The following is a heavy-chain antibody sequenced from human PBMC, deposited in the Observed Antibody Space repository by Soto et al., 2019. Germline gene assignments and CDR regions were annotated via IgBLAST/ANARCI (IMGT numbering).Heavy chain of an antibody. CDR1: GGSISSGGYY. CDR3: ARDLWAAAGGMDV. V-gene: IGHV4-31*03. CDR2: IYYSGST. D-gene: IGHD6-13*01. Sequence: QVQLQESGPGLVKPSQTLSLTCTVSGGSISSGGYYWSWIRQHPGKGLEWIGYIYYSGSTYYNPSLQSRVIISVDTSKNQFSLKLSSVTAADTSVYYCARDLWAAAGGMDVWGQGPTVTVSS. J-gene: IGHJ6*02.